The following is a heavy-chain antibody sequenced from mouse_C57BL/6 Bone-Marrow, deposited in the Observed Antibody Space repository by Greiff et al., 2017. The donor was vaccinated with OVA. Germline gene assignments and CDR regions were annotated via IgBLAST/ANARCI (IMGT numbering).Heavy chain of an antibody. J-gene: IGHJ1*03. Sequence: EVKLMESGGGLVQSGRSLRLSCATSGFTFSDFYMEWVRQAPGKGLEWIAASRNKANDYTTEYSASVKGRFIVSRDTSQSILYLQMNALRAEDTAIYYCARDAESSYGYFDVWGTGTTVTVSS. CDR2: SRNKANDYTT. CDR1: GFTFSDFY. CDR3: ARDAESSYGYFDV. V-gene: IGHV7-1*01. D-gene: IGHD1-1*01.